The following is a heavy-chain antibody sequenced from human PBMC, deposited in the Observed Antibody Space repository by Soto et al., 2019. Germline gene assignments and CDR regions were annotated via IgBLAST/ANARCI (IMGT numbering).Heavy chain of an antibody. CDR1: GGSISSGGYY. V-gene: IGHV4-31*03. D-gene: IGHD4-17*01. Sequence: PSETLSLTCTVSGGSISSGGYYWSWIRQHPGKGLEWIGYIYYSGSTYYNPSLKSRVTISVDTSKNQFSLKLSSVTAADTAVYYFARDCRYGGKSVLFDPWGQGTLVTVSS. CDR3: ARDCRYGGKSVLFDP. J-gene: IGHJ5*02. CDR2: IYYSGST.